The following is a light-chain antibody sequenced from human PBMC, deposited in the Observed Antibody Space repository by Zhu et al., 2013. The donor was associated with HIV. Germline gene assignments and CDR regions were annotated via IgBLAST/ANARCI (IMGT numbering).Light chain of an antibody. CDR1: QSVSSS. J-gene: IGKJ4*01. CDR2: DVS. CDR3: QQYNNWPPLT. Sequence: EVVLTQSPVTLSVSPGQRVTLSCRASQSVSSSLAWYQQKPGQAPRLIMYDVSNRATGIPVRFSGSGSGTDFTLTINSLEPVDFAVYYCQQYNNWPPLTFGGGTKVEIK. V-gene: IGKV3D-15*01.